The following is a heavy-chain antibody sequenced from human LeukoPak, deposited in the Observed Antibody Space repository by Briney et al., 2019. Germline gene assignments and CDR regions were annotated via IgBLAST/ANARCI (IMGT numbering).Heavy chain of an antibody. V-gene: IGHV1-69*05. D-gene: IGHD6-13*01. CDR1: GGTFSSYA. Sequence: GASVKVSCKASGGTFSSYAISWVRQAPAQGLEWMGRIIPIFGTANYAHKFQGRVTITTEEPTSTAYMELRSLRSEDRAVYYCATTGIAAAVTSDGFDYGGQGTLVTV. J-gene: IGHJ4*02. CDR3: ATTGIAAAVTSDGFDY. CDR2: IIPIFGTA.